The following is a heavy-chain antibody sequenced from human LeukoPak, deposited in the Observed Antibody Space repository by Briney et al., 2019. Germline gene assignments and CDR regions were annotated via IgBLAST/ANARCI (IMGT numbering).Heavy chain of an antibody. D-gene: IGHD6-19*01. CDR3: AKDLAAVARGYFDY. V-gene: IGHV3-30*18. CDR2: ISYDGSNK. Sequence: PGRSLRLSCAASGFTFSSYGMHWVRQAPGKGLEWAAVISYDGSNKYYADSVKGRFTISRDNSKNTLYLQMNSLRAEDTAVYYCAKDLAAVARGYFDYWGQGTLVTVSS. J-gene: IGHJ4*02. CDR1: GFTFSSYG.